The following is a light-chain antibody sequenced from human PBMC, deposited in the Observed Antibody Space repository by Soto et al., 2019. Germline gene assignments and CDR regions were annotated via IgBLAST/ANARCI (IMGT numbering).Light chain of an antibody. V-gene: IGLV4-69*01. J-gene: IGLJ3*02. CDR2: INSDGSH. CDR3: QTWGTGLNWV. CDR1: SGHSSYA. Sequence: QTVVTQSPSASASLGASVKLTCTLSSGHSSYAIAWHQQQPEKDPRYLMKINSDGSHSKGDGIPDRFSGSSSGAERYLTISSLQSEDEADYYCQTWGTGLNWVFGGGTKLTVL.